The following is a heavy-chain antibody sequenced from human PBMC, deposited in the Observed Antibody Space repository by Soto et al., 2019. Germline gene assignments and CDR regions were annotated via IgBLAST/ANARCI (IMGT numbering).Heavy chain of an antibody. CDR2: ISGSGGST. CDR1: GFTFSSYA. J-gene: IGHJ4*02. CDR3: AKDVSYGPRYFDY. V-gene: IGHV3-23*01. Sequence: EVQLLESGGGLVQPGGSLRLSCAASGFTFSSYAMSWVRQAPGKGLEWVSAISGSGGSTYYADSVKGRFTISRDNSKNTLYLHMNSLRAEDTAVYYCAKDVSYGPRYFDYWGQGTLVTVSS. D-gene: IGHD5-18*01.